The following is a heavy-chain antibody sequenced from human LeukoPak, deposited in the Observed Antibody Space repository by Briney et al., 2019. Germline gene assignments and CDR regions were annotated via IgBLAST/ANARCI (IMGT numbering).Heavy chain of an antibody. Sequence: GGSLRLFCAASGFTFSSYSMNWVRQAPGKGLEWVANIKEDGTEKNLVDSVKGRFTISRDNTKNLLFLEMNNLRGDDTAIYYCVRESRPGGAMGLYHNLDYWGQGTLVAVSS. V-gene: IGHV3-7*01. J-gene: IGHJ4*02. CDR2: IKEDGTEK. CDR3: VRESRPGGAMGLYHNLDY. CDR1: GFTFSSYS. D-gene: IGHD1-1*01.